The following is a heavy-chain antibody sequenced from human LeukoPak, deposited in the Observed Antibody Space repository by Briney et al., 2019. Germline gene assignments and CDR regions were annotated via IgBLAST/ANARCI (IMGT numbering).Heavy chain of an antibody. CDR1: GFTFSSYA. CDR2: ISASGGST. CDR3: ASQTSGYSGYSSHY. D-gene: IGHD5-12*01. Sequence: PGGSLRLSRAASGFTFSSYAMSWVRQAPGKGLDWVSAISASGGSTSYADSVKGRFTISRDNSKNTLYLQMNSLRAVDTAVYYCASQTSGYSGYSSHYWGQGTLVTVSS. V-gene: IGHV3-23*01. J-gene: IGHJ4*02.